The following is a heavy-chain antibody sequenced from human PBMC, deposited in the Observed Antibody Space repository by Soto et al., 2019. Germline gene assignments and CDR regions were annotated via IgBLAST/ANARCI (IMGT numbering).Heavy chain of an antibody. D-gene: IGHD3-22*01. V-gene: IGHV1-69*08. Sequence: QVQLVQSGAEVKKPGSSVKFSCNASGGTFSSYTISWVRQAPGQGLEWMGRIIHILRIANYAQKFQGRVTITADNSASTAYMELSSLRSEDTAVYYCARDGGIYDRSVIWGQGTLVTVSS. CDR1: GGTFSSYT. CDR3: ARDGGIYDRSVI. CDR2: IIHILRIA. J-gene: IGHJ4*02.